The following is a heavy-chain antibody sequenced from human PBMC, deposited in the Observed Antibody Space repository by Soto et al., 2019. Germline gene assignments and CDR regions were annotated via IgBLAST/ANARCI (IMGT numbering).Heavy chain of an antibody. CDR1: GGSFSGYY. V-gene: IGHV4-34*01. D-gene: IGHD2-21*01. CDR2: INHSGST. Sequence: QVQLQQWGAGLLKPSETLSLTCAVYGGSFSGYYWSWIRQPPGKGLEWIGEINHSGSTNYNPSLKSRVTISVDTSKNQCSLKLSSVTAADTAVYYCASDRARQDEGEESSVRYYYGMDVWGQGTTVTVSS. J-gene: IGHJ6*02. CDR3: ASDRARQDEGEESSVRYYYGMDV.